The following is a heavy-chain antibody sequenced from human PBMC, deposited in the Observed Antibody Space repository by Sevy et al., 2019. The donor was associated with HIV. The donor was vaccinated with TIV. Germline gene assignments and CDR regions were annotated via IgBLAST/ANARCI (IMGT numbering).Heavy chain of an antibody. CDR1: GFTFSSYS. D-gene: IGHD1-26*01. J-gene: IGHJ3*02. CDR3: AREGLVRATPSLGTDAFDI. V-gene: IGHV3-48*01. Sequence: GGSLRLSCAASGFTFSSYSMNWVRQAPGKGLEWVSYISSSSSTIYYADSVKGRFTISRDNAKNSLYLQMNSLRAEDTAVYYCAREGLVRATPSLGTDAFDIWGQGTMVTVSS. CDR2: ISSSSSTI.